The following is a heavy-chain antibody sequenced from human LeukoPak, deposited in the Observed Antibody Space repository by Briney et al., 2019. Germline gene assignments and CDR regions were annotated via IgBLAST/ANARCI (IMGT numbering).Heavy chain of an antibody. V-gene: IGHV1-24*01. Sequence: ASVKVSCKVSGYTLTELSMHWVRQAPGKGLEWMGGFDPEDGETIYAQKFQGRVTMTEDTSTDTAYMELSSLRSEDTAVYYCATDLHCSSTSCLDYWGREPWSPSPQ. J-gene: IGHJ4*02. CDR2: FDPEDGET. CDR1: GYTLTELS. CDR3: ATDLHCSSTSCLDY. D-gene: IGHD2-2*01.